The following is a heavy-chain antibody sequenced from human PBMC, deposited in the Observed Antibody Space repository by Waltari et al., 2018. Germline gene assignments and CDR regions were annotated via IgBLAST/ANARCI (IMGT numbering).Heavy chain of an antibody. Sequence: LSLTCAVSGYSISSGYYWGWIRQPPGKGLEWIGSIYHSGSTYYNPSLKSRVTISVDTSKNQFSLKLSSVTAADTAVYYCARLAGGVSDYWGQGTLVTVSS. CDR3: ARLAGGVSDY. CDR1: GYSISSGYY. V-gene: IGHV4-38-2*01. J-gene: IGHJ4*02. D-gene: IGHD2-8*02. CDR2: IYHSGST.